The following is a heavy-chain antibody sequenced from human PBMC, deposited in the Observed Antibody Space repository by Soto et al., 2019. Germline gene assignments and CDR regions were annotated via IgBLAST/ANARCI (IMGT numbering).Heavy chain of an antibody. CDR2: ISYDGSNK. D-gene: IGHD2-15*01. Sequence: GGSLRLSCAASGFTFSSYAMHWVRQAPGKGLEWVAVISYDGSNKYYADSVKGRFTISRDNSKNTLHLQMNSLRAEDTAVYYCARTVQKKDEAYYGMDVWGQGTTVTVSS. CDR1: GFTFSSYA. V-gene: IGHV3-30-3*01. CDR3: ARTVQKKDEAYYGMDV. J-gene: IGHJ6*02.